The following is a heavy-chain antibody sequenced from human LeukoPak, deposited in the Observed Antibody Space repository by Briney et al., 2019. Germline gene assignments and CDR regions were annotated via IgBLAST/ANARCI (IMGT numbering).Heavy chain of an antibody. D-gene: IGHD3-22*01. V-gene: IGHV4-34*01. CDR1: GGSFSGYY. Sequence: PSETLSLTCAVYGGSFSGYYWSWIRQPPGKGLEWIGEINHSGSTNYNPSLKSRVTISVDTSKNQFSLKLSSVTAADTAVYYCARDSRWLLLAFDYLGQGTLVTVSS. CDR3: ARDSRWLLLAFDY. CDR2: INHSGST. J-gene: IGHJ4*02.